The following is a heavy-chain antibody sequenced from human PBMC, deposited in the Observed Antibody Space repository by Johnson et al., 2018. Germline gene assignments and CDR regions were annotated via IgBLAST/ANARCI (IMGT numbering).Heavy chain of an antibody. J-gene: IGHJ6*02. CDR2: ISWNSGSI. CDR1: GFSFNDYA. Sequence: VQLVESGGGLVQPGRSLRLSCAASGFSFNDYAMHWVRQAPGKGLEWVAGISWNSGSIDYADSVRGRFTISRDNGKRSLYLQMNSLKTGDTALYYCAKDFGFASQKYYGMDVWGQGTTVTVSS. D-gene: IGHD3-10*01. V-gene: IGHV3-9*01. CDR3: AKDFGFASQKYYGMDV.